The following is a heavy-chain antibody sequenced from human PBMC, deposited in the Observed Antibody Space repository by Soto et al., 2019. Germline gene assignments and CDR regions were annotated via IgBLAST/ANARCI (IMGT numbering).Heavy chain of an antibody. CDR3: ARGYYDSSGYQDY. Sequence: GGSLRLSCAASGFTFSSYAMHWVRQAPGKGLEWVAVISYDGSNKYYADSVKGRFTISRDNSKNTLYLQMNSLRAEDTAVYYCARGYYDSSGYQDYWGQGTLVTVSS. CDR1: GFTFSSYA. J-gene: IGHJ4*02. D-gene: IGHD3-22*01. V-gene: IGHV3-30-3*01. CDR2: ISYDGSNK.